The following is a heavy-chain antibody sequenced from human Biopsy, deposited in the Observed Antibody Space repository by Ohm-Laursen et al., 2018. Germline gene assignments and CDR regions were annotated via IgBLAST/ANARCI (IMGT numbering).Heavy chain of an antibody. CDR1: DASASSGRYY. V-gene: IGHV4-61*01. D-gene: IGHD3-10*01. Sequence: SDTLSLTCTVSDASASSGRYYWTWIRQPPRKPLEWIGYFYSSGSTRYNPSLVSRLSISMDTSKNEVSLRLTSMTAADTAVYFCARAPADQYAARNYYSSHAFDMWGQGTKVTVSS. CDR2: FYSSGST. J-gene: IGHJ3*02. CDR3: ARAPADQYAARNYYSSHAFDM.